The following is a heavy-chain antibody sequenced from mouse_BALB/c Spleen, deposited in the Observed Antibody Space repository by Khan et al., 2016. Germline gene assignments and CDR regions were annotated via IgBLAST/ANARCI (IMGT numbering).Heavy chain of an antibody. CDR2: IYPGDGGT. V-gene: IGHV1-80*01. CDR1: GYAFSGYW. Sequence: QIQLVQSGAGLVRPGSSVKLSCKASGYAFSGYWMNWVKQRPGQGLEWIGQIYPGDGGTNYNGTFKGQVTLTADKSSSTSYLQLSSLTSADSAANFCARGTPFASWGQGTLVTVSA. CDR3: ARGTPFAS. J-gene: IGHJ3*01. D-gene: IGHD2-14*01.